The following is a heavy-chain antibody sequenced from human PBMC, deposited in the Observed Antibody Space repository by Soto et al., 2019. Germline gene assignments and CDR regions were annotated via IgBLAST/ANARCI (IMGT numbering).Heavy chain of an antibody. D-gene: IGHD3-22*01. Sequence: ASVKVSCKASGYIFTNYDINWVRQATGQGLEYLGWINPNSGNTGYAQKFQGRVTMTRNTSISTAYMELSSLRSEDTAVYYCATFSGYGDAFDIWGQGTMVTVSS. CDR3: ATFSGYGDAFDI. CDR1: GYIFTNYD. V-gene: IGHV1-8*01. CDR2: INPNSGNT. J-gene: IGHJ3*02.